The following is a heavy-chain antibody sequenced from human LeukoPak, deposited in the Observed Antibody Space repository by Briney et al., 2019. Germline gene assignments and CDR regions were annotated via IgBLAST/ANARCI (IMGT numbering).Heavy chain of an antibody. CDR3: ARDTSSDLNTPSSLFDY. CDR1: GYTFTSYG. V-gene: IGHV1-18*01. J-gene: IGHJ4*02. Sequence: ASVRVSCKASGYTFTSYGISWVRQSPGQGLEWMGWISAHNGNTNYAQKFQGTVTMTTDTSTSTAYLELTSLRSDDTAVYYCARDTSSDLNTPSSLFDYWGQGALVTVSS. CDR2: ISAHNGNT. D-gene: IGHD1/OR15-1a*01.